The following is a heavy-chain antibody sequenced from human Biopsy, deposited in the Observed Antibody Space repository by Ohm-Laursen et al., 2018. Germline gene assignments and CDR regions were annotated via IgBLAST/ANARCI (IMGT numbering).Heavy chain of an antibody. CDR1: GGSIISYY. D-gene: IGHD3-22*01. Sequence: TLSLTCCVSGGSIISYYWTWIRQPPGKGLQWIGYVYYTGSTDYNPSLQSRVTISVDTSKNHFSLRLRSVTPADTAIYYCARDRGYYSDRTVPGYFDLWGRGTLVTVSS. V-gene: IGHV4-59*01. CDR3: ARDRGYYSDRTVPGYFDL. CDR2: VYYTGST. J-gene: IGHJ2*01.